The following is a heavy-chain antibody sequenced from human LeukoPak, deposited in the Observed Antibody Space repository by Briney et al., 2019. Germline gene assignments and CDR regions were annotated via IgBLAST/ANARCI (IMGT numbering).Heavy chain of an antibody. J-gene: IGHJ4*02. CDR1: GFTFSTYS. V-gene: IGHV3-21*01. CDR3: ASSPGTTGTTGAY. CDR2: ITSSSNI. D-gene: IGHD1-1*01. Sequence: PGGSLRLSCAASGFTFSTYSMTWVRQAPGKGLEWVSSITSSSNIYYADSVKGRFTISRDNAKNSLYLQMNSLRAEDTAVYYCASSPGTTGTTGAYWGQGTLVTVSS.